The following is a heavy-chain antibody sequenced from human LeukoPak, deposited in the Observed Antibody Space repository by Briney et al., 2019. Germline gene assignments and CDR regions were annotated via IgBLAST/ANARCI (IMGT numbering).Heavy chain of an antibody. J-gene: IGHJ6*03. V-gene: IGHV4-59*01. D-gene: IGHD4/OR15-4a*01. CDR3: ARYSMELDYYYYYYMDV. CDR2: IYYSGST. CDR1: GGSISSYY. Sequence: PSETLSLTCTVSGGSISSYYWSWIRQPPGKGLEWIGYIYYSGSTNYNPSLKSRVTISVDTSKNLFSLKLSSVTAADTAVYYCARYSMELDYYYYYYMDVWGKGTTVTVSS.